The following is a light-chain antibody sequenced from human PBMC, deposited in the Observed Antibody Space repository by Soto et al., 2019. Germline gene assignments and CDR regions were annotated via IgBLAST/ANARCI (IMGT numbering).Light chain of an antibody. CDR2: DTS. CDR1: QSVSRY. Sequence: EMVLTQSPATLSLSPWERATLSCRASQSVSRYLACYQQKPGQAPRLLIYDTSNRATGIPARFSGSGSGTDFTLTISSLEPEDFAVYYCQQRRYWITFGQGTRLEIK. J-gene: IGKJ5*01. CDR3: QQRRYWIT. V-gene: IGKV3-11*01.